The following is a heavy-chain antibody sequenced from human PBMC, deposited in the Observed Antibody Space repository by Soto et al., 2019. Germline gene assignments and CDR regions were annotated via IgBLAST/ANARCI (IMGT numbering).Heavy chain of an antibody. V-gene: IGHV4-34*01. Sequence: QVQLQQWGAGLLKPSETLSLTCAVYGGSFSGYYWSWIRQPPGKGLERIGEINHSGSTNYNPSLKSRVTTSADTSKNQLSLKLSSVTAADTAVYYCGRGGNVVVPASQPYYFYYWVQGTLVTVSP. CDR3: GRGGNVVVPASQPYYFYY. J-gene: IGHJ4*02. D-gene: IGHD2-2*01. CDR2: INHSGST. CDR1: GGSFSGYY.